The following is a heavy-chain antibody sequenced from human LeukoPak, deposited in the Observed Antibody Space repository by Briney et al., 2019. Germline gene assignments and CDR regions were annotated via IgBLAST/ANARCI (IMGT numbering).Heavy chain of an antibody. J-gene: IGHJ6*02. Sequence: KPGGSLRLSCAASGFTFSSYSMNWVRQAPRKALEWVSSISSSSSYIYYADSVKGRFTISRDNAKNSLYLQMNSLRAEDTAVYYCARDSSGWYEAYYGMDVWGQGTTVTVSS. V-gene: IGHV3-21*01. CDR1: GFTFSSYS. CDR2: ISSSSSYI. CDR3: ARDSSGWYEAYYGMDV. D-gene: IGHD6-19*01.